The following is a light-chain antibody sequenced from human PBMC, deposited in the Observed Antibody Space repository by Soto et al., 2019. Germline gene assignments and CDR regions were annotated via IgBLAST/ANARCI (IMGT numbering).Light chain of an antibody. CDR2: AAT. V-gene: IGKV3-15*01. Sequence: ELVLTQSPGTLSLSAGERATLSCRASQGFSSTYLAWYRQKPGQPPRLLIYAATTRATGVPTRFSGSGSGTEFTLTISSLQSEDFAVYYCQQYNNLPPWTFGLGTKVDIK. J-gene: IGKJ1*01. CDR1: QGFSSTY. CDR3: QQYNNLPPWT.